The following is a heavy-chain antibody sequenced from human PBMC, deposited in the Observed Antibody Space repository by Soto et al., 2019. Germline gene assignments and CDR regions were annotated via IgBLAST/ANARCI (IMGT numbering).Heavy chain of an antibody. CDR1: GGSFSGYS. CDR2: INHSGST. V-gene: IGHV4-34*01. D-gene: IGHD5-18*01. Sequence: QVQLQQWGAGLLKPSETLSLNCAVYGGSFSGYSWSWVRQPPGKGLEWIGEINHSGSTNYNPSLKSRVTISVETSKNQFSLKLSSVTAADTAVYYCARGGRGYSFSYIDYWGQGTLVTVSS. CDR3: ARGGRGYSFSYIDY. J-gene: IGHJ4*02.